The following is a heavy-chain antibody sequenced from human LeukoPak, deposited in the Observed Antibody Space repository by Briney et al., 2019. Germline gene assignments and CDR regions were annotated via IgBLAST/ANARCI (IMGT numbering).Heavy chain of an antibody. V-gene: IGHV4-34*01. CDR3: ARAQGRGGYCSGGSCYFDY. CDR1: GGSFSGYY. CDR2: INHSGST. Sequence: PSETLSLTCAVYGGSFSGYYWSWIRQPPGKGLEWIGEINHSGSTNYNPSLKSRVTISVDTSKNQFSLKLSPVTAADTAVYYCARAQGRGGYCSGGSCYFDYWGQGTLVTVSS. J-gene: IGHJ4*02. D-gene: IGHD2-15*01.